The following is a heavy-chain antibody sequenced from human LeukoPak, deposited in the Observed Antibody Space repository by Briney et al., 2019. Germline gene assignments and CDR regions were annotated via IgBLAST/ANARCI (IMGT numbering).Heavy chain of an antibody. CDR2: ISWNSGSI. CDR1: GFTFDDYA. V-gene: IGHV3-9*01. CDR3: AKGATRYYYYGMDV. Sequence: GGSLRLSCAASGFTFDDYAMHWVRHAPGKGLEWVSGISWNSGSIGYADSVKGRFTISRDNAKNSLYLQMNSLRAEDTALYYCAKGATRYYYYGMDVWGQGTTVTVSS. J-gene: IGHJ6*02.